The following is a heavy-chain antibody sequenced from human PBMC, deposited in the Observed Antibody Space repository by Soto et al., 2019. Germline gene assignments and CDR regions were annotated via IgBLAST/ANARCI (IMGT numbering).Heavy chain of an antibody. V-gene: IGHV6-1*01. Sequence: SQTLSLTCAISGDRVSSNSAAWNWIRQSPSRGLEWLGRTYYRSRWYNDYAVSVKSRITINPDTSKNQFSLQLTSVTPEDTAVYYCAGTTSHYWYYMDVWGKGTTVTVSS. CDR1: GDRVSSNSAA. CDR2: TYYRSRWYN. D-gene: IGHD1-7*01. J-gene: IGHJ6*03. CDR3: AGTTSHYWYYMDV.